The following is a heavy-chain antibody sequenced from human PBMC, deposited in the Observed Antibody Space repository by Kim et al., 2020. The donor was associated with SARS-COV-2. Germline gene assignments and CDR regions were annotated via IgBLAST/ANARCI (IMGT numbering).Heavy chain of an antibody. CDR3: AKDHPIAYYDILTGSRVFDY. CDR1: GFTFSSYA. D-gene: IGHD3-9*01. Sequence: GGSLRLSCAASGFTFSSYAMSWVRQAPGKGLEWVSAISGSGGSTYYADSVKGRFTISRDNSKNTLYLQMNSLRAEDTAVYYCAKDHPIAYYDILTGSRVFDYWGQGTLVTVSS. V-gene: IGHV3-23*01. J-gene: IGHJ4*02. CDR2: ISGSGGST.